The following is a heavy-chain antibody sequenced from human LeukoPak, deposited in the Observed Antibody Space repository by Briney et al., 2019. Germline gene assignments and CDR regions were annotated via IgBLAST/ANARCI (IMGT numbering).Heavy chain of an antibody. D-gene: IGHD3-22*01. J-gene: IGHJ4*02. CDR2: INHSGST. Sequence: SETLSLTCAVYGGSFSGYYWSWIRQPPGKGLEWIGEINHSGSTNYNPSLKSRVTISVDTSKNQFSLKLSSVTAADTAVYYCARGGVGYCYDSSGYYDYWGQGTLVTVSS. CDR1: GGSFSGYY. CDR3: ARGGVGYCYDSSGYYDY. V-gene: IGHV4-34*01.